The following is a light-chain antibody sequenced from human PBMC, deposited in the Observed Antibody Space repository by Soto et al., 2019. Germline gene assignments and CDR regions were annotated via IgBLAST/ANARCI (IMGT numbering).Light chain of an antibody. CDR2: DVS. CDR3: SSYTTSTTRI. J-gene: IGLJ1*01. V-gene: IGLV2-14*01. Sequence: QSALTQPASVSGSPGQSITISCSGTSSDVGGYNYVSWYQQYPGKAPKLIIYDVSDRPSGVSNRFSGSKSGNTASLIISGLQAEDEADYYCSSYTTSTTRIFGTGTKLTVL. CDR1: SSDVGGYNY.